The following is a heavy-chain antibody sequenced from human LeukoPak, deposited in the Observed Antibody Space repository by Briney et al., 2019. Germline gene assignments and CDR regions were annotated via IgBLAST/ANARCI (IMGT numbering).Heavy chain of an antibody. Sequence: ASVKVSCKASGYSFTDYYIHWVRQAPGQGLEWMGWINPHSGGRNLAQKFQGRVTMTRDTSITTAYLELSGLTSDDTAMYYCAKVRDRLSSFYPAAWGQGTLVSVSS. J-gene: IGHJ4*02. V-gene: IGHV1-2*02. CDR1: GYSFTDYY. D-gene: IGHD6-13*01. CDR3: AKVRDRLSSFYPAA. CDR2: INPHSGGR.